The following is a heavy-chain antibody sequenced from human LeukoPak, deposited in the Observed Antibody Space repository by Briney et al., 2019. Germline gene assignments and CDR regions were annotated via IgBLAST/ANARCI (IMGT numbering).Heavy chain of an antibody. CDR2: IYYSGST. CDR1: GGSISSSSYY. CDR3: AREGYDFWSGNVVNWFDP. J-gene: IGHJ5*02. Sequence: SETLSLTCTVSGGSISSSSYYWGWIRQPPGKGLEWIGSIYYSGSTYYNPSLKSRVTISVDTSKNQFSLKLSSVTAADTAVYYCAREGYDFWSGNVVNWFDPWGQGTLVTVSS. D-gene: IGHD3-3*01. V-gene: IGHV4-39*07.